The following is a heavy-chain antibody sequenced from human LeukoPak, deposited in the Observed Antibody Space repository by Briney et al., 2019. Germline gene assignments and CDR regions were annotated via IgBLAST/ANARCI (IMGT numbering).Heavy chain of an antibody. CDR3: ARVSRILGDYLDY. V-gene: IGHV1-18*01. J-gene: IGHJ4*02. D-gene: IGHD2-21*01. Sequence: ASVKVSCKASGYTFTSYGISWVRQAPGQGLEWMGWISAYNGNTNYAQKLQGRVTITRDTSASTAYMELSSLRSEDTAVYYCARVSRILGDYLDYWGQGTLVTVSS. CDR2: ISAYNGNT. CDR1: GYTFTSYG.